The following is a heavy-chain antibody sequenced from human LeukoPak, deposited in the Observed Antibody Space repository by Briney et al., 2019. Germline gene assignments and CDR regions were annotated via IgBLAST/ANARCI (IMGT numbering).Heavy chain of an antibody. D-gene: IGHD4-17*01. CDR1: GLTGSHNY. J-gene: IGHJ4*02. CDR2: IHTSGDT. CDR3: ARGGYYGDYLPTGFDY. V-gene: IGHV3-53*01. Sequence: GGSLRLSCAASGLTGSHNYVSWVRQAPGKGLEWVSAIHTSGDTCYADSVKGRFTISRDTSKNTLYLQINSLRAEDTAVYYCARGGYYGDYLPTGFDYWGQGTLVTVSS.